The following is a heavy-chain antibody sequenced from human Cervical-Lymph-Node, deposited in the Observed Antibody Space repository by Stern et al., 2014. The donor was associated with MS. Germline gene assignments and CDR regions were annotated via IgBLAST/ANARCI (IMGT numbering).Heavy chain of an antibody. Sequence: EVQLVESGGGLAQPGRSLRLSCAASGFSFNEYAMHWVRQAPGKGLEWGSGIRWNSGTIDYADSVMCRFTISRDTAKNSLYLQMNSLRPEDTALYYCAKDKVYSSTWQYFDSWGQGTLVTVSS. CDR3: AKDKVYSSTWQYFDS. V-gene: IGHV3-9*01. CDR1: GFSFNEYA. CDR2: IRWNSGTI. J-gene: IGHJ4*02. D-gene: IGHD6-13*01.